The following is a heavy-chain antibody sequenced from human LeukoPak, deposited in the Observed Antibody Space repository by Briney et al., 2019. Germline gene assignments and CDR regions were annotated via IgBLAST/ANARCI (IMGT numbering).Heavy chain of an antibody. CDR1: GGSIRGSSYY. J-gene: IGHJ4*02. Sequence: SETLSLTCTVSGGSIRGSSYYWGWIRQPPGKGLEWIGSIYYSGSTYYNPSLRSRVTIFVDTSKNQFSLKLSSVTAADTAVYYCAKLYGGSSSWYFDSWGQGTLVTVSS. D-gene: IGHD6-13*01. CDR3: AKLYGGSSSWYFDS. CDR2: IYYSGST. V-gene: IGHV4-39*01.